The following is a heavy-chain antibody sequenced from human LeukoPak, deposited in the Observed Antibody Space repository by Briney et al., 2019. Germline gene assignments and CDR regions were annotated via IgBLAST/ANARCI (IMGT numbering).Heavy chain of an antibody. D-gene: IGHD3-10*02. V-gene: IGHV1-46*01. CDR1: GYTFTRYY. J-gene: IGHJ5*02. Sequence: ASVKVSCKASGYTFTRYYMHWVRQAPGQGLEWMGIINPSGGSTSYAQKFQGRVTMTRDMSTSIVYMELSSLRSEDTAVYYCARAELLRSCGFDPWGQGTLVTVSS. CDR3: ARAELLRSCGFDP. CDR2: INPSGGST.